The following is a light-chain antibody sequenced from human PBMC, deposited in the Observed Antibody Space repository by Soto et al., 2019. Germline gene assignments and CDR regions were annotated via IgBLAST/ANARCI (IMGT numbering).Light chain of an antibody. CDR1: SSDVGSYNS. CDR2: EGS. J-gene: IGLJ2*01. Sequence: QSALTQPASVSGSPGQSIAISCTGTSSDVGSYNSVSWYQQHPGKAPKLMIYEGSKRPSGVSDRFSGSKSGNTASLTISGLQAEDEADYYCGSYTTSTTVIFGGGTKLTVL. CDR3: GSYTTSTTVI. V-gene: IGLV2-14*02.